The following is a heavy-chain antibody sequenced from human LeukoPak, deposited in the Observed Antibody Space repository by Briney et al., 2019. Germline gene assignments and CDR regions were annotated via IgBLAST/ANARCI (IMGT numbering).Heavy chain of an antibody. Sequence: PGGSLRLSCAASGFTFDDFAMHWVRQAPGKGLEWVSGISWNSGSIGYADSVKGRFTISRDNSKNTLYLQMDSLRSEDTGVYYCVRQAQEDYWGQGTLVTVSS. CDR3: VRQAQEDY. CDR1: GFTFDDFA. J-gene: IGHJ4*02. CDR2: ISWNSGSI. V-gene: IGHV3-9*01.